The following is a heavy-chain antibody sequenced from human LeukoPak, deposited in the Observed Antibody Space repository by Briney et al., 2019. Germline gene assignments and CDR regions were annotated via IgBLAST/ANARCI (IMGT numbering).Heavy chain of an antibody. D-gene: IGHD6-13*01. J-gene: IGHJ4*02. Sequence: SGGSLRLSCAASGFTFSSYSMNWVRQAPGKGLEWVSSISSSSSYIYYADSVKGRFTISRDNAKNSLYLQMNSLRAEDTAVYYCARDGEYSSSWYPYFDYWGQGTLVTVSS. CDR2: ISSSSSYI. V-gene: IGHV3-21*01. CDR1: GFTFSSYS. CDR3: ARDGEYSSSWYPYFDY.